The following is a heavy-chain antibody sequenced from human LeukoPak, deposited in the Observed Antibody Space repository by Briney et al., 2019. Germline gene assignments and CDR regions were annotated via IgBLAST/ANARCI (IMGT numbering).Heavy chain of an antibody. D-gene: IGHD6-13*01. J-gene: IGHJ4*02. CDR3: ARRSSSWFPFDY. Sequence: KPSETLALTCAVSGYSISSGYSWGWIRPPPREGLEGVGSIYHSGSTYYNPSLKSRVTISVDTSKNQFSLKLSSVTAADTAVYYCARRSSSWFPFDYWGQGTLVTVSS. CDR2: IYHSGST. CDR1: GYSISSGYS. V-gene: IGHV4-38-2*01.